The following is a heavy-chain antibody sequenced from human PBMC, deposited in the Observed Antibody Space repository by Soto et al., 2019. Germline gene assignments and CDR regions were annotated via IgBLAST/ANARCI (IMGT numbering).Heavy chain of an antibody. J-gene: IGHJ3*02. CDR1: GGSINSDSYY. Sequence: QLQLQESGPGQVKPSETLSLTCTVSGGSINSDSYYWGWIRQPPGMGLEWIGSVYYSGSTYYSPTLKSRVTVSVDTSKKQISLKLRSVTAADTAVYYCAKSHCSTTNCLSYENPNTFDIWGRGTKVTVSS. CDR2: VYYSGST. CDR3: AKSHCSTTNCLSYENPNTFDI. D-gene: IGHD2-2*01. V-gene: IGHV4-39*01.